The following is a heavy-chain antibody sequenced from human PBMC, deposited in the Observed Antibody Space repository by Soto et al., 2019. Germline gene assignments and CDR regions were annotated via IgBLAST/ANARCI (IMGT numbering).Heavy chain of an antibody. CDR1: GGSISSSSYY. CDR3: ARQGTYSSSSDYGMDV. D-gene: IGHD6-6*01. CDR2: IYYSGST. V-gene: IGHV4-39*01. J-gene: IGHJ6*02. Sequence: SETLSLTCTVSGGSISSSSYYWGWVRQPPGKGLEWIGSIYYSGSTYYNPSLKSRVTISVDTSKNQFSLKLSSVTAADTAVYYCARQGTYSSSSDYGMDVWGQGTTVTVSS.